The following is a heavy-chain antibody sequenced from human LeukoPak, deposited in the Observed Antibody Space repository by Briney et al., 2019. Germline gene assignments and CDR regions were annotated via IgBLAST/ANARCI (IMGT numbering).Heavy chain of an antibody. J-gene: IGHJ5*02. Sequence: GGSLRLSCAASGFTFSSYAMHWVCQAPGKGLEWVAVISYDGSNKYYADSVKGRFTIPRDNSKNTLYLQMNSLRAEDTAVYYCAREGYYYGSGNNWFDPWGQGPLVTVSS. CDR3: AREGYYYGSGNNWFDP. CDR2: ISYDGSNK. CDR1: GFTFSSYA. V-gene: IGHV3-30*04. D-gene: IGHD3-10*01.